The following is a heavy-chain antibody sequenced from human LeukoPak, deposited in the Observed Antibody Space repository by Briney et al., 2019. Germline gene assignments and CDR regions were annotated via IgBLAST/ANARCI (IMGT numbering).Heavy chain of an antibody. J-gene: IGHJ1*01. CDR3: ARDNENFQH. D-gene: IGHD1-1*01. CDR2: IYHSGST. Sequence: SETLSLTCTVSGGSISSYYWSWIRQPPGKGLEWIGYIYHSGSTYYNPSLKSRVTISVDRSKNQFSLKLSSVTAADTAVYYCARDNENFQHWGQGTLVTVSS. CDR1: GGSISSYY. V-gene: IGHV4-59*12.